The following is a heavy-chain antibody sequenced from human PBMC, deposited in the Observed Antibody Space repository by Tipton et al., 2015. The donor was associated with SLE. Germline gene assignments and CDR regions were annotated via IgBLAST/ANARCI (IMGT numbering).Heavy chain of an antibody. Sequence: TLSLTCAVSNGSISTSLYYWGWIRQPPGKGLEWIATIYFTGTTYYNPSFQNRVTISVDTSKNQFSLKLTSVTGADTAVYYCARDNPRDYSSRGMDVWGQGTTVTVSS. V-gene: IGHV4-39*07. CDR2: IYFTGTT. D-gene: IGHD3-16*01. CDR1: NGSISTSLYY. J-gene: IGHJ6*02. CDR3: ARDNPRDYSSRGMDV.